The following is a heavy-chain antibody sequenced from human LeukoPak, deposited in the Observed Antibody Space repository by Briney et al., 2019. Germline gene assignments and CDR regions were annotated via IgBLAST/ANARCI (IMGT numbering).Heavy chain of an antibody. CDR3: ASLGTLRS. D-gene: IGHD3-10*01. J-gene: IGHJ5*02. V-gene: IGHV4-39*01. Sequence: KTSDTLSLTCTVSGDSVSSSSYYWGWIRQPPGKGLEWIGSISYSGTNYNNPSLKSRVSISIDTSKNQFSVKLTSVTAADTAMYYCASLGTLRSWGQGTLVTLSS. CDR1: GDSVSSSSYY. CDR2: ISYSGTN.